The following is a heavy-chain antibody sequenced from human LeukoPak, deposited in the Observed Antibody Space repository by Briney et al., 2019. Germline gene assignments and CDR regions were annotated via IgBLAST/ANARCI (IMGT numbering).Heavy chain of an antibody. D-gene: IGHD2-15*01. CDR1: GYTFTSYD. J-gene: IGHJ6*02. CDR2: MNPNSGNT. Sequence: VASVTVSFTASGYTFTSYDINWVRQAPGQGLEWMGWMNPNSGNTGYAQKFQGRVTMTRNTSISTAYMELSSLRSEDTAVYYCARDPYRIYYYYYGMDVWGQGTTVTVSS. V-gene: IGHV1-8*01. CDR3: ARDPYRIYYYYYGMDV.